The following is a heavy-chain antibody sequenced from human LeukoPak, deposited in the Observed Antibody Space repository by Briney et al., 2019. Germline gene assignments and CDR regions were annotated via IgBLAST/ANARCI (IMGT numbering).Heavy chain of an antibody. CDR3: ARLADSSGYYLDY. D-gene: IGHD3-22*01. Sequence: SGESLKISCKGSGYSFTSYWIGWVRQMPGKGLEWMGMIYPGDSDTRYSPSFQGQVTISADKSISTAYLQWSSLKASDSAMFYCARLADSSGYYLDYWGQGTLVTVSS. CDR2: IYPGDSDT. J-gene: IGHJ4*02. CDR1: GYSFTSYW. V-gene: IGHV5-51*01.